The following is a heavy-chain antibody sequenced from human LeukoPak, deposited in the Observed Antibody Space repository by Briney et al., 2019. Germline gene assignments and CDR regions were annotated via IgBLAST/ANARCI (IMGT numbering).Heavy chain of an antibody. CDR1: GGTFISYA. D-gene: IGHD3/OR15-3a*01. CDR3: ARDRYYDFRTVFDP. CDR2: IIPIFGTA. V-gene: IGHV1-69*13. Sequence: ASVKVSCKASGGTFISYAISWVRQAPGQGLEWMGGIIPIFGTANYAQKFQGRVTITADESTSTAYMELSSLRSEDTAAYYCARDRYYDFRTVFDPWGQGTLVTVSS. J-gene: IGHJ5*02.